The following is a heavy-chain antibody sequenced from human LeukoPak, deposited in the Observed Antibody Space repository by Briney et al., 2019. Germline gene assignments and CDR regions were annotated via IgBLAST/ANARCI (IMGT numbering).Heavy chain of an antibody. CDR1: GGSISSSSYY. V-gene: IGHV4-39*07. CDR3: ARYGVVVPAATGFDY. D-gene: IGHD2-2*01. CDR2: IYYSGST. Sequence: SETLSLTCTASGGSISSSSYYWGWIRQPPGKGLEWIGSIYYSGSTYYNPSLKSRVTISVDTSKNQFSLKLSSVIAADTAVYYCARYGVVVPAATGFDYWGQGTLVTVSS. J-gene: IGHJ4*02.